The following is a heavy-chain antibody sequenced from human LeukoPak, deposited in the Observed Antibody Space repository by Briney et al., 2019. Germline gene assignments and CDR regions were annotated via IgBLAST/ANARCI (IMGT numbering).Heavy chain of an antibody. CDR2: SSAYNGNT. D-gene: IGHD3-22*01. CDR3: ARDLVVVDVYYYYYYMDV. Sequence: ASVKVSCKASGYTFTSYGISWVRQAPGQGLEWMGWSSAYNGNTNYAQKLQGRVTMTTDTSTSTAYMELRSLRSDDTAVYYCARDLVVVDVYYYYYYMDVWGKGTTVTVSS. V-gene: IGHV1-18*01. J-gene: IGHJ6*03. CDR1: GYTFTSYG.